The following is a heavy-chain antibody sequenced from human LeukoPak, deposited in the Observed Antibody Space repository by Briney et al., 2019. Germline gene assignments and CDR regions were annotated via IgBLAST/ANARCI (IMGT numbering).Heavy chain of an antibody. J-gene: IGHJ6*02. Sequence: GGSLRLSCAASGFTFSSYWMHWVRQAPGKGLVWVSRINSDGSSTSYADSVKGRFTISRDNAKNTLYLQMNSLRAEDTAVYYCARGGRGYYGSGSYYRYYYYYYGMDVWGQGITVTVSS. CDR3: ARGGRGYYGSGSYYRYYYYYYGMDV. V-gene: IGHV3-74*01. D-gene: IGHD3-10*01. CDR1: GFTFSSYW. CDR2: INSDGSST.